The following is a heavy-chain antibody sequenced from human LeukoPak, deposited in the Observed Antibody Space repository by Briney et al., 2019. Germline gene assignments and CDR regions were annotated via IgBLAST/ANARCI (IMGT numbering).Heavy chain of an antibody. Sequence: SETLSLTCSVSGGPISSYHWSWIRQPPGKGLEWIGYIYYSGSTHYNPSLKSRVTISVDTSKNQFSLKLSSVTAADTAVYYCARVLTTVTHYNCGFDPWGQGTLVTVSS. CDR1: GGPISSYH. CDR3: ARVLTTVTHYNCGFDP. CDR2: IYYSGST. J-gene: IGHJ5*02. V-gene: IGHV4-59*01. D-gene: IGHD4-17*01.